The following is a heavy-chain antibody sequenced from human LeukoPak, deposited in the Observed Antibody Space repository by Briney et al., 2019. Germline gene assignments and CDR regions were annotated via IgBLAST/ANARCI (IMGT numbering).Heavy chain of an antibody. J-gene: IGHJ4*02. Sequence: SETLSLTCAVYGGPFSGYYWSWIRQPPGKGLEWIGEINHSGSTNYNPSLKSRVTISVDTSKNQFSLKLSSVTAADTAVYYCARTSIAVAGFLFDYWGQGTLVTVSS. CDR3: ARTSIAVAGFLFDY. CDR1: GGPFSGYY. CDR2: INHSGST. D-gene: IGHD6-19*01. V-gene: IGHV4-34*01.